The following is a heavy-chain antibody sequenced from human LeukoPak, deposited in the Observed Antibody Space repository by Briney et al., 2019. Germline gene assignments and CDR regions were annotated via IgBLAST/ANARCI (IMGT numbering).Heavy chain of an antibody. D-gene: IGHD2-8*01. V-gene: IGHV4-30-2*01. CDR3: ARLLDLYCTNGVCYRGYFDY. CDR2: IYHSGST. Sequence: PSQTLPLTCAVSGGSISSGGYSWSWIRQPPGKGLEWIGYIYHSGSTYYNPSLKSRVTISVDRSKNQFSLKLSSVTAADTAVYYCARLLDLYCTNGVCYRGYFDYWGQGTLVTVSS. CDR1: GGSISSGGYS. J-gene: IGHJ4*02.